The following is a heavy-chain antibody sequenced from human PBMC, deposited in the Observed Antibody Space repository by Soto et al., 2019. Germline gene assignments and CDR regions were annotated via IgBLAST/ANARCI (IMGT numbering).Heavy chain of an antibody. V-gene: IGHV3-33*01. CDR3: ATDRGYDFWSGSPPYY. CDR1: GFTFSNYG. Sequence: QVQLVESGGGVVQPGRSLRLSCAASGFTFSNYGMHWVRQAPGKGLEWVAVIWYDGTNEYYADSVKGRFTISRDSSKNTLYLRMNSLRSEDTAVYYCATDRGYDFWSGSPPYYWGQGTLVTVSS. D-gene: IGHD3-3*01. CDR2: IWYDGTNE. J-gene: IGHJ4*02.